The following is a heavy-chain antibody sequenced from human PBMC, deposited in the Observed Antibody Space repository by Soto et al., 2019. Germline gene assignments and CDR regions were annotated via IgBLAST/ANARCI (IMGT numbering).Heavy chain of an antibody. CDR1: GFTFNNAW. CDR2: IKRKADGGTT. CDR3: TTLGAYDY. J-gene: IGHJ4*02. Sequence: EVQLVESGGGLVRPGGSLRLSCAASGFTFNNAWMNWVRQAPGNGLEWVGRIKRKADGGTTDYAAPVKGRFTISRDDSKNTLYVQMNSLKTEDTAVYYCTTLGAYDYWGQGTLVTVSS. D-gene: IGHD2-21*01. V-gene: IGHV3-15*07.